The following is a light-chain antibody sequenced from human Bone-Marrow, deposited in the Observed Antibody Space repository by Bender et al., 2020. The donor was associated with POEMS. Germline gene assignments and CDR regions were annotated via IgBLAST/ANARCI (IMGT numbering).Light chain of an antibody. V-gene: IGLV1-44*01. CDR3: STWDDRRNAWL. J-gene: IGLJ3*02. Sequence: QSVLTQPPSASGTPGQRVTISCSGGSIGRNTINWYQQLPGTAPRLFIYADDRRPSGVPNRFSASRSGSSASLAISGLQSEDAADYYCSTWDDRRNAWLFGGGTKLTVL. CDR1: SIGRNT. CDR2: ADD.